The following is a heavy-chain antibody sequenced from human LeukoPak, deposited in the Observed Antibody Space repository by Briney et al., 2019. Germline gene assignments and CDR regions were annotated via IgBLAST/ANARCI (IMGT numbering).Heavy chain of an antibody. V-gene: IGHV5-51*01. D-gene: IGHD5-12*01. Sequence: GESLKISCKDSGYSFTNSWIGWVRQMPGKGLEWMGIIYPGDSDTRYSPSFQGQVTISADKSISTAYLQWSGLKASDTAMYYCARLPYIESSFDSWGQGTLVTVSS. J-gene: IGHJ4*02. CDR3: ARLPYIESSFDS. CDR1: GYSFTNSW. CDR2: IYPGDSDT.